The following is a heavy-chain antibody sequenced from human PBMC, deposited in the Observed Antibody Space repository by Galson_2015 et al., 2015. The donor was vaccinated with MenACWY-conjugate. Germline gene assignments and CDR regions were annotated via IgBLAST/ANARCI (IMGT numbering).Heavy chain of an antibody. CDR3: ARLPSTNSWYWYFEL. CDR2: IYYSGDT. Sequence: ATLSLPCAVSGGSISTSNYYWGWIRQPPGKGLEWIGNIYYSGDTYYNPSLKSRVSISVDASKNQFSLKLSSVSAADTAVYYCARLPSTNSWYWYFELWGRGTLVTVSS. V-gene: IGHV4-39*01. J-gene: IGHJ2*01. CDR1: GGSISTSNYY. D-gene: IGHD2-2*01.